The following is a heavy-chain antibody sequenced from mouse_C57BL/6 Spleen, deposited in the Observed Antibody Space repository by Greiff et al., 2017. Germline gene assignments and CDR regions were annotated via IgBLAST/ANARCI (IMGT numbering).Heavy chain of an antibody. V-gene: IGHV10-3*01. CDR1: GFSFHTYA. CDR2: RRSKSSNDAT. CDR3: VGRGEAY. J-gene: IGHJ3*01. Sequence: EVKLVESGGGLVQPTGSFTLSCAASGFSFHTYAMHWVRQAPGKGLERVSRRRSKSSNDATYYADSVKDSFTITRDESQSMLYLQMNNLKTDDTAIYYCVGRGEAYWGHGTLVTVSA.